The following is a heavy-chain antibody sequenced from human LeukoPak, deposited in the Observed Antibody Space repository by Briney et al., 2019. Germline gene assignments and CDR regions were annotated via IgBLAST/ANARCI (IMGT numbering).Heavy chain of an antibody. CDR3: ARDPILVRGYFDY. CDR1: GFTFSNYA. J-gene: IGHJ4*02. Sequence: GGSLRLSCAVSGFTFSNYAIHWVRQAPGKGLEWVALISFNGSNKYYADSVKGRFTISRDNSENTLHLQMNSLRPEDTAIYYCARDPILVRGYFDYWGQGTLVTASS. CDR2: ISFNGSNK. D-gene: IGHD3-10*01. V-gene: IGHV3-30-3*01.